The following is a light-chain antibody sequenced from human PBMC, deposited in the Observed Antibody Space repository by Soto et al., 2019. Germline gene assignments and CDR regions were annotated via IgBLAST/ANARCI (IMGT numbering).Light chain of an antibody. CDR2: VNSGGSH. CDR1: SGHSNYA. Sequence: QSVLTQSPSASASLGASVKLTCTLSSGHSNYAIAWHQQQPEKGPRYLMKVNSGGSHIKGDGIPDRFSGSSSGAERYLFISSLQYADEADYYCQTWGTGSAIVVFGGGTQLTVL. V-gene: IGLV4-69*01. J-gene: IGLJ7*01. CDR3: QTWGTGSAIVV.